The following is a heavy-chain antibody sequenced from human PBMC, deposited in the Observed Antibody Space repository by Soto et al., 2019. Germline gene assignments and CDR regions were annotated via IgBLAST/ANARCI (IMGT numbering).Heavy chain of an antibody. V-gene: IGHV1-8*01. Sequence: QVQLVQSGAEVKKPGASVKVSCKASGYTFTSYDINWVRQATGQGLEWMGWMNPNSGNTGYAQKFQGRLTMTRNTSISTAYMELSSLRSEDTAVYYCARGHYYGSGRSDAFDIWGQGTMVTVSS. CDR1: GYTFTSYD. CDR3: ARGHYYGSGRSDAFDI. J-gene: IGHJ3*02. D-gene: IGHD3-10*01. CDR2: MNPNSGNT.